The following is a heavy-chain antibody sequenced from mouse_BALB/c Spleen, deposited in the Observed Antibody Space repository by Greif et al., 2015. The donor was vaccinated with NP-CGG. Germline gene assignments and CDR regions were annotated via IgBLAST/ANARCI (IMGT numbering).Heavy chain of an antibody. J-gene: IGHJ2*01. V-gene: IGHV5-17*02. CDR1: GFTFSSFG. CDR3: ARDYGSSPYYFDY. D-gene: IGHD1-1*01. Sequence: DVQLVESGGGLVQPGGSRKLSCAASGFTFSSFGMHWVRQAPEKGLEWVAYISSGSSTIYYADTVKGRFTISRDNPKNTLFLQMTSLRSEDTAMYYCARDYGSSPYYFDYWGQGTTLTVSS. CDR2: ISSGSSTI.